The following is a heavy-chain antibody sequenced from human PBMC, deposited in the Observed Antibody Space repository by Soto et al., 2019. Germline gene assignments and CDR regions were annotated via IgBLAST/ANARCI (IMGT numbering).Heavy chain of an antibody. Sequence: GGSLRLSCAASGFTFSSYWMHWVRQAPGKGLVWVSRINSDGSSTSYADSVKGRFTISRDNAKNTLYLQMNSLRAEDTAVYYCTPLGDYYGMDVWGQGTTVTVSS. CDR1: GFTFSSYW. V-gene: IGHV3-74*01. CDR2: INSDGSST. J-gene: IGHJ6*02. CDR3: TPLGDYYGMDV. D-gene: IGHD3-16*01.